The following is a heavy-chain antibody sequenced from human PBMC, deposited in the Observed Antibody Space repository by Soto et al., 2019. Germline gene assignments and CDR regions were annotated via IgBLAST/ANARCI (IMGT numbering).Heavy chain of an antibody. CDR2: INPSGGGT. D-gene: IGHD1-7*01. V-gene: IGHV1-46*03. J-gene: IGHJ4*02. CDR3: AGEQAIITGTTPGDY. Sequence: ASVKVSCKASGYTFTSYYMHWVRQAPGQGLEWMGIINPSGGGTSYAQKFQGRVTMTRDTSTSTVYMELRSLRSEATAVYYCAGEQAIITGTTPGDYWGQGTLFTVSS. CDR1: GYTFTSYY.